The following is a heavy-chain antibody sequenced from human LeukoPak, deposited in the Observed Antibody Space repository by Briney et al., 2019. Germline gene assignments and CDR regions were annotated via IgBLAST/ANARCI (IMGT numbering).Heavy chain of an antibody. D-gene: IGHD1-26*01. J-gene: IGHJ4*02. Sequence: SETLSLTCTVSGGSISSYHWSWIRQPPGKGLEWIGYIYYSGSTNYNPSLKSRVTMSLDTSKNQFSLKLSSVTAADTAVYYCARAAHSGSLAPFDYWGQGTLVTVSS. CDR1: GGSISSYH. CDR2: IYYSGST. CDR3: ARAAHSGSLAPFDY. V-gene: IGHV4-59*12.